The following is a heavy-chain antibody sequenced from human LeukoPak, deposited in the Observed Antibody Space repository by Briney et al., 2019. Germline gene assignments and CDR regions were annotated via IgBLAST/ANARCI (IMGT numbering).Heavy chain of an antibody. CDR2: ISGSGGST. J-gene: IGHJ6*02. CDR3: ARIAAAGTDYYGMDV. Sequence: PWGSLRLSCAASGFTFSSYAMSWVRQAPGKGLEWVSAISGSGGSTYYADSVKGRFTISRDNSKNTLYLQMNSLRAEDTAVYYCARIAAAGTDYYGMDVWGQGTTVTVSS. V-gene: IGHV3-23*01. CDR1: GFTFSSYA. D-gene: IGHD6-13*01.